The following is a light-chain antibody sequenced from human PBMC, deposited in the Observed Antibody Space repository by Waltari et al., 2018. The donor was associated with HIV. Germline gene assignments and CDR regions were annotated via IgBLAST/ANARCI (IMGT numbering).Light chain of an antibody. CDR2: GDN. CDR1: TSNIGAGSD. V-gene: IGLV1-40*01. J-gene: IGLJ3*02. Sequence: QSELTQPPSVSGAPGQRVTISCSGTTSNIGAGSDVHWYQQLPGTAPKLLIYGDNNRPSGVPDRFSGSKSGTSASLTITWLQAEDEADYYRQSYDTSLSGSKVFGGGTKLTVL. CDR3: QSYDTSLSGSKV.